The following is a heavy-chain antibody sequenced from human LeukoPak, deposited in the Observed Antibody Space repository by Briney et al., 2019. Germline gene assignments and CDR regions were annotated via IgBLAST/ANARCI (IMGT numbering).Heavy chain of an antibody. V-gene: IGHV4-59*08. Sequence: SETLSLTCTVSGGSISTYYWSWIRQPPGKGLEWLGYIYYSGSTNYNPSLKSRVTISVDTSKNQFSLNLRSVTAADTAVYYCARHPSAMTGFDPWGQGILVTVSS. CDR1: GGSISTYY. J-gene: IGHJ5*02. CDR2: IYYSGST. D-gene: IGHD2-2*01. CDR3: ARHPSAMTGFDP.